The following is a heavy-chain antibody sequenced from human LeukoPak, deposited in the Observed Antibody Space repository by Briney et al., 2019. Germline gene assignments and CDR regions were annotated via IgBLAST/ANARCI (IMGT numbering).Heavy chain of an antibody. CDR1: GFTFSSYA. D-gene: IGHD3-10*01. CDR3: AKVVGTMVRGVPLFDY. Sequence: GGSLRLSCAASGFTFSSYAMSWVRQAPGKGLEWVSAISGSGGSTYYADSVKGRFTISRDNSKNTLYLQMNSLRAEDTAVYCCAKVVGTMVRGVPLFDYWGQGTLVTVSS. J-gene: IGHJ4*02. CDR2: ISGSGGST. V-gene: IGHV3-23*01.